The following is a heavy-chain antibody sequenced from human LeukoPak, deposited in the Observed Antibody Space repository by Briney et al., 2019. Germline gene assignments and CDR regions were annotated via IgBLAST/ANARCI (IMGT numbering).Heavy chain of an antibody. J-gene: IGHJ1*01. CDR2: ISGSGGST. Sequence: PGGSLRLSCAASGFTFSSYAMSWVRQAPGKGLEWVSAISGSGGSTYYADSVKGRFTISRDNSKNTLYLQMNSLRAEDTAVYYCAKPVGYSSSWYGDFQHWGQGTLVTVSS. CDR3: AKPVGYSSSWYGDFQH. CDR1: GFTFSSYA. V-gene: IGHV3-23*01. D-gene: IGHD6-13*01.